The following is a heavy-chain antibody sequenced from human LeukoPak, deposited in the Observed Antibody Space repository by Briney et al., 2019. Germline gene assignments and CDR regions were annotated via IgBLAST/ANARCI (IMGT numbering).Heavy chain of an antibody. CDR1: GYTFTSYD. J-gene: IGHJ6*02. V-gene: IGHV1-8*01. CDR2: MNPNSGNT. CDR3: ARGPFEFIVVVPGSSMDV. Sequence: APVKVSCKASGYTFTSYDINWVRQATGQGLEWMGWMNPNSGNTGYAQKFQGRVTMTRNTSISTAYMELSSLRSEDTAVYYCARGPFEFIVVVPGSSMDVWGQGTTVTVSS. D-gene: IGHD2-2*01.